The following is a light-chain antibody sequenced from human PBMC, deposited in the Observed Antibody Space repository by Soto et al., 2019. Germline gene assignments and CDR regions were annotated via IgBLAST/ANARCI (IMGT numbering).Light chain of an antibody. V-gene: IGKV3-15*01. CDR1: QNIISN. J-gene: IGKJ1*01. CDR2: GAS. Sequence: EIVMTQSPATLSVFPGERATVSCRASQNIISNLAWYQQKPGQAPSLLIYGASTREKGVPARFSGSGSGTEFTLPISSLQSEDSAVYYCQQYHNWPSWTFGQGTKVEMK. CDR3: QQYHNWPSWT.